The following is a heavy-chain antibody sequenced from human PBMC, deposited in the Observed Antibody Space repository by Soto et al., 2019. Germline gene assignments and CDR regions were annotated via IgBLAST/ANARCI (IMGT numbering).Heavy chain of an antibody. V-gene: IGHV1-69*02. CDR1: GGTFSSYT. D-gene: IGHD1-26*01. CDR3: ARGASGVTPVDY. CDR2: IIPILGIA. Sequence: QVQLVQSGAEVKKPGSSVKVSCKASGGTFSSYTISWVRQAPGQGLEWMGRIIPILGIANYAQKFQGRVXIXAXXSTSTAYMELSSLRSEDTAVYYCARGASGVTPVDYWGQGTLVTVSS. J-gene: IGHJ4*02.